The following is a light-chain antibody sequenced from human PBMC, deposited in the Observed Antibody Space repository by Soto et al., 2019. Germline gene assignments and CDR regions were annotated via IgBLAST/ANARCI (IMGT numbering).Light chain of an antibody. Sequence: QSALTQPASVSGSPGQSITISCTGTSRDIGNYNYVSWYQHHPGKAPKLIIYEVTDRPSGVSNRFSASKSGNTASLTISGLQAEDVADYYCSSYTTTTTVIFGGGTRLTVL. CDR1: SRDIGNYNY. CDR2: EVT. J-gene: IGLJ2*01. V-gene: IGLV2-14*01. CDR3: SSYTTTTTVI.